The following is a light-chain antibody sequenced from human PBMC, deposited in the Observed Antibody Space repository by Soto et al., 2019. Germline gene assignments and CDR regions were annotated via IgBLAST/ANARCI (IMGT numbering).Light chain of an antibody. Sequence: SVVTQPPTASGTPGQRVTISCSGSSSNIGGYTVNWYRQLPGSAPRLLIYTNNQRPSGVPDRFSGSKSGTSASLAISGLQSEDEADYYCAAWDDSLNGVVFGEGTKVTV. J-gene: IGLJ2*01. CDR3: AAWDDSLNGVV. CDR2: TNN. CDR1: SSNIGGYT. V-gene: IGLV1-44*01.